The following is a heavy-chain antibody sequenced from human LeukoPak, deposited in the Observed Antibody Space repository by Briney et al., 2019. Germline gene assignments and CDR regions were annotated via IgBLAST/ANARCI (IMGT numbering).Heavy chain of an antibody. CDR1: GGTFSSYA. CDR2: IIPIFGIA. D-gene: IGHD3-22*01. Sequence: SVKVSCKASGGTFSSYAISWVRQAPGQGLEWMGRIIPIFGIANYAQKFQGRVTITADKSTSTAYMELSSLRSEDTAVYYCARGSYYDSSGYAPPKSWFDPWGQGTLVTVSS. J-gene: IGHJ5*02. V-gene: IGHV1-69*04. CDR3: ARGSYYDSSGYAPPKSWFDP.